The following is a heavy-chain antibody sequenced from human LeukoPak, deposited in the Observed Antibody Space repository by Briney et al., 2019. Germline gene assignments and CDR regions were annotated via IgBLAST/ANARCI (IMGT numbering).Heavy chain of an antibody. V-gene: IGHV1-18*01. Sequence: ASVKVSCKASGYTFTSYGICWVRQAPGQGLEWMGWISAYNGNTNYAQKLQGRVTMTTDTSTSTAYMELRSLRSDDTAVYYCARDCSSTSCDDYWGQGTLVTVSS. CDR2: ISAYNGNT. CDR1: GYTFTSYG. D-gene: IGHD2-2*01. J-gene: IGHJ4*02. CDR3: ARDCSSTSCDDY.